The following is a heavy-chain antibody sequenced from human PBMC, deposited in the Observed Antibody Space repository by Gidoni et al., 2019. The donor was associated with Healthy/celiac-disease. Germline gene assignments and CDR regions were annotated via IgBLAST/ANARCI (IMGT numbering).Heavy chain of an antibody. Sequence: EVQLLDSVGGLVQPGGFLRLSCAASGFTFPSYVMPWVRQAPGKGLEWVSAISGSGGTTYYADSVKGRFTISRDNSKNTLYLQMSSLRVEDSALYYWAREKRMTTVQYYFDNWGQGTLVTVSS. CDR2: ISGSGGTT. CDR1: GFTFPSYV. J-gene: IGHJ4*02. CDR3: AREKRMTTVQYYFDN. V-gene: IGHV3-23*01. D-gene: IGHD4-17*01.